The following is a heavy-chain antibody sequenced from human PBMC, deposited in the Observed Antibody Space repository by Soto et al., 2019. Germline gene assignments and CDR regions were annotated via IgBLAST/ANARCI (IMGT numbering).Heavy chain of an antibody. J-gene: IGHJ4*02. Sequence: EVQLVESGGGLVQPGGSLRLSCAASGFTVSSNYMSWVRQAPGKGLEWVSVIYSGGSTYYADSVKGRFTISRDNSKNTLYLQMNSLRAEDTAVYYCARGTVVPGLSRDYFDDWGQGTLVTVSS. CDR1: GFTVSSNY. CDR2: IYSGGST. D-gene: IGHD2-15*01. V-gene: IGHV3-66*01. CDR3: ARGTVVPGLSRDYFDD.